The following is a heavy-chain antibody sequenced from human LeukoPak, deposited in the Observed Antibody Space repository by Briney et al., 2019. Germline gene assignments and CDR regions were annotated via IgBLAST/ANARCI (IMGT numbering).Heavy chain of an antibody. CDR2: IRTKANNYAT. V-gene: IGHV3-73*01. Sequence: PPGGSLRLPCAASGFTFSYAWMSWVRQASGKGLDWVGHIRTKANNYATAYAASVKGRFTISRDDSKNTAYLQMNSLKIEDTAVYYCSRHEALPGDYWGQGTLVTVSS. CDR1: GFTFSYAW. D-gene: IGHD2-21*02. J-gene: IGHJ4*02. CDR3: SRHEALPGDY.